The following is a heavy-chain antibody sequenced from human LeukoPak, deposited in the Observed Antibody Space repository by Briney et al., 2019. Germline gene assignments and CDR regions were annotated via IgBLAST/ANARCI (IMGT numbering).Heavy chain of an antibody. CDR3: ARVRTPITMVRGVIRQFDY. D-gene: IGHD3-10*01. J-gene: IGHJ4*02. CDR1: GGSISSSNW. CDR2: IYHSGST. Sequence: SETLSLTCAVSGGSISSSNWWSWVRQPPGKGLEWIGEIYHSGSTNYNPSLKGRVTISVDKSKNQFSLKLSSVTAADTAVYYCARVRTPITMVRGVIRQFDYWGQGTLVTVSS. V-gene: IGHV4-4*02.